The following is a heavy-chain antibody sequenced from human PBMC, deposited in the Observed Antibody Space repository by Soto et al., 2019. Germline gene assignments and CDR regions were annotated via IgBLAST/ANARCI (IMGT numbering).Heavy chain of an antibody. D-gene: IGHD1-26*01. CDR2: IKNKANSYTT. V-gene: IGHV3-72*01. CDR3: TRISLVGATGGRYFDY. CDR1: GFIFSDHY. J-gene: IGHJ4*02. Sequence: VQLVESGGGLVQPGGSLRLSCAASGFIFSDHYMDWVRQAPGKGLEWVGRIKNKANSYTTEYAASVKGRFTISRDDSXXXXXXXXXXXXXXXXAVYYCTRISLVGATGGRYFDYWGQGTLLTVSS.